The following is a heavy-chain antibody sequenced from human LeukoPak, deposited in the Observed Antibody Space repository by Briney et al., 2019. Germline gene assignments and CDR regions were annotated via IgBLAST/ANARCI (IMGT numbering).Heavy chain of an antibody. J-gene: IGHJ6*02. Sequence: PGRSLRLSCAASGFTFSSYGMHWVRQAPGKGLEWVAVIWYDGSNKYYADSVKGRFTISRDNSKNTLYLQMNSLRAEYTAVYYCAISDYYDSGGYLYGMDVWGQGTTVTVSS. CDR1: GFTFSSYG. V-gene: IGHV3-33*01. D-gene: IGHD3-22*01. CDR3: AISDYYDSGGYLYGMDV. CDR2: IWYDGSNK.